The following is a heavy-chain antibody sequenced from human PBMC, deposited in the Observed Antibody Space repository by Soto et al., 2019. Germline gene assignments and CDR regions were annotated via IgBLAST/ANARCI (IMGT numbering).Heavy chain of an antibody. Sequence: GGSLRLSCAASGFTVSSYGMHWVRQAPGKGLEWVAVISYDGSNKYYADSVKGRFTISRDNSKNTLYLQMNSLRAEDTAVYYCALSLDYWGQGTLVTVSS. V-gene: IGHV3-30*03. CDR1: GFTVSSYG. J-gene: IGHJ4*02. CDR2: ISYDGSNK. CDR3: ALSLDY.